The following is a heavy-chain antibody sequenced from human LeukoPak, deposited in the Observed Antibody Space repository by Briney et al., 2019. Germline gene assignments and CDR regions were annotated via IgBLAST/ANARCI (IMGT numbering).Heavy chain of an antibody. CDR3: ARDPTTVTSLPYYFDD. J-gene: IGHJ4*02. CDR2: IYYSGST. Sequence: SETLSLTCTVSGGSISSSSYYWGWIRQPPGKGLEWIGSIYYSGSTYYNPSLKSRVTISVETSKNQFSLKLRSMTAADTAVYYCARDPTTVTSLPYYFDDWGQGTLVTVSS. D-gene: IGHD4-17*01. V-gene: IGHV4-39*07. CDR1: GGSISSSSYY.